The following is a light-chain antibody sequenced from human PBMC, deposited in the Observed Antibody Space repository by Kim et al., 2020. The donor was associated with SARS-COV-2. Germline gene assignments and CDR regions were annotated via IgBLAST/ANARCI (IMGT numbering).Light chain of an antibody. J-gene: IGKJ1*01. Sequence: SASGGDRVTITCRASQSISSLLVWYQQKPGKAPKLLIYKASSLESGVSSRFSGSGSGTEFTRTISSLQSDDFATYYCQQYNSYWTFGQGTKVEIK. V-gene: IGKV1-5*03. CDR3: QQYNSYWT. CDR1: QSISSL. CDR2: KAS.